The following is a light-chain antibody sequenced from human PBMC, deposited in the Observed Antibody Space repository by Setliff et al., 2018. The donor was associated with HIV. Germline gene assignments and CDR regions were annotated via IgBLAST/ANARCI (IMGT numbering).Light chain of an antibody. CDR2: NVN. CDR1: SSDVGDTES. J-gene: IGLJ2*01. Sequence: ALTQPASVSGSPGQSITISCTGSSSDVGDTESVSWYHQHPGELPKLILYNVNQRPSGTSSRFSGSKSGSTASLTVSGLQTADEGTYYCCSYAIGDTWIFGGGTKVTVL. CDR3: CSYAIGDTWI. V-gene: IGLV2-23*02.